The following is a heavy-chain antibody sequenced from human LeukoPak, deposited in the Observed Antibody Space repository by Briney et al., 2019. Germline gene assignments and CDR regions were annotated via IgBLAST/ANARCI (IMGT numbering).Heavy chain of an antibody. Sequence: PGGSLRLSCAASGFTFSSYAMHWVRQAPGKGLEWVAVISYDGSNKYYADSVKGRFTISRDNSKNTLYLQMNSLRAEDTAVYYCARDLYGSGSPFPGRWGQGALVTVSS. CDR3: ARDLYGSGSPFPGR. J-gene: IGHJ4*02. CDR2: ISYDGSNK. V-gene: IGHV3-30*04. D-gene: IGHD3-10*01. CDR1: GFTFSSYA.